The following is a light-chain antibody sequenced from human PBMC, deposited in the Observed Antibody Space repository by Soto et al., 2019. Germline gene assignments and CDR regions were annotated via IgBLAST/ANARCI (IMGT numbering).Light chain of an antibody. J-gene: IGKJ2*01. Sequence: EIVMTQSPATLSVSPGERATLSCRASQSVSSNLAWYQQKPGQAPRLLIYGASTRATGIPARFSGSGSGTEFTLTISSLQSEDFAVYYCQQYNNPPDTFGQGTQLEIK. CDR3: QQYNNPPDT. V-gene: IGKV3-15*01. CDR1: QSVSSN. CDR2: GAS.